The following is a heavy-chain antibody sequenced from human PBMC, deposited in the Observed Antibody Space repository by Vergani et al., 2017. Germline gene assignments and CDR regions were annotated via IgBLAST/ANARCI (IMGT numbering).Heavy chain of an antibody. Sequence: QVQLVQSGAEVKKPGASVKFSCKASGYPFTSYYMHGVGQAPGRGHEWMGIINHSGGSTSYAQTFQGRVTMTRDTSTSTVYMELSSVRSEDTAVYYCARSGYSGYEPYNWGQGTLVTVSS. CDR1: GYPFTSYY. CDR2: INHSGGST. J-gene: IGHJ4*02. V-gene: IGHV1-46*01. D-gene: IGHD5-12*01. CDR3: ARSGYSGYEPYN.